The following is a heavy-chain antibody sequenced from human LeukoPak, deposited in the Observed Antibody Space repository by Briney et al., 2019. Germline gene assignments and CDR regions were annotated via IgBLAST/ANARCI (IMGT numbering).Heavy chain of an antibody. CDR3: AKLNPGYYGSGSSRRTGDY. J-gene: IGHJ4*02. V-gene: IGHV3-43D*03. D-gene: IGHD3-10*01. CDR2: ISWDGGST. Sequence: GGSLRLSCAASGFTFDDYAMHWVRQAPGKGLEWVSLISWDGGSTYYADSVKGRFTISRDNSKNSLYLQMNSLRAEDTALYYCAKLNPGYYGSGSSRRTGDYWGQGTLVTVSS. CDR1: GFTFDDYA.